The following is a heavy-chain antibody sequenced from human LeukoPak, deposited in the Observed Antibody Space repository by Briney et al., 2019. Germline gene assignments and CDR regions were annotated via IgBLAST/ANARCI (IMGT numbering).Heavy chain of an antibody. CDR2: INPNSGGT. Sequence: ASVKVSCKASGYTFTGYYMHWVRQAPGQGLEWMGWINPNSGGTNYAQKFQGRVTMTRDTSISAAYMKLSRLRSDDTAVYYCARDPAPVVVAAKFFDYWGQGTLVTVSS. CDR3: ARDPAPVVVAAKFFDY. D-gene: IGHD2-15*01. CDR1: GYTFTGYY. V-gene: IGHV1-2*02. J-gene: IGHJ4*02.